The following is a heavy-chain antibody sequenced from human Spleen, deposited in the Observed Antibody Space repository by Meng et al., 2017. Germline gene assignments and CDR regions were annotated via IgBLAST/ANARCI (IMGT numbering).Heavy chain of an antibody. CDR3: AREKSRNDVGYFDN. CDR1: GGSISSSSYY. V-gene: IGHV4-39*07. D-gene: IGHD1-1*01. Sequence: SETLSLTCTVSGGSISSSSYYWGWIRQPPGKGLEWIGSIYYSGSTNYNPSLKSRVTISIDMSKNQFSLRLRSVTAADTAVYYCAREKSRNDVGYFDNWGRGTLVTVSS. J-gene: IGHJ4*02. CDR2: IYYSGST.